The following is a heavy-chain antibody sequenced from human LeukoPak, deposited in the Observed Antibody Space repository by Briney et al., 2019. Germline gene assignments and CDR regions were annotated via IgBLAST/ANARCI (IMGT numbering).Heavy chain of an antibody. J-gene: IGHJ6*02. CDR1: GFTFSSYA. V-gene: IGHV3-23*01. D-gene: IGHD3-22*01. Sequence: GGSLRLSCAASGFTFSSYAMSWVRQAPGKGLEWVPAISGSGGSTYYADSVKGRFTISRDNSKNTLYPQMNSLRAEDTAVYYCATEGDSSGYFHYYYGMDVWGQGTTVTVSS. CDR3: ATEGDSSGYFHYYYGMDV. CDR2: ISGSGGST.